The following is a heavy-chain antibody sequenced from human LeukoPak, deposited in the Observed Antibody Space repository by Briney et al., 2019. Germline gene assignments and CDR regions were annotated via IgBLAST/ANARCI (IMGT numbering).Heavy chain of an antibody. CDR1: GGSISSNNYY. CDR2: ISYGGSA. D-gene: IGHD1-26*01. Sequence: ESGPGLLHPSETLSLTCTVSGGSISSNNYYWGWIRQPPGKGLQWIWIISYGGSAHYNPSLKSRVTISVDTSKNQFSLKLTSVTAADTAVYHCATSPGAYYNGGHWFDLWRRKTLVTVS. V-gene: IGHV4-39*01. CDR3: ATSPGAYYNGGHWFDL. J-gene: IGHJ5*02.